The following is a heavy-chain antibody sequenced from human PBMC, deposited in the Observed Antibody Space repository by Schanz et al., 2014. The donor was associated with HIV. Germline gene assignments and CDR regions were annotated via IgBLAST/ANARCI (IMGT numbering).Heavy chain of an antibody. J-gene: IGHJ5*02. CDR3: VKAYSSGFSGAGS. CDR2: ISGSDGDT. V-gene: IGHV3-23*01. Sequence: VQLLESGGGLVQPGGSLRLSCAASGFTFSSYAMTWVRQAPGKGLDWVSTISGSDGDTYYADSVKGRFTISRDNSRNALYLHMNSLRADDTAIYYCVKAYSSGFSGAGSWGQGALVTVSS. CDR1: GFTFSSYA. D-gene: IGHD5-18*01.